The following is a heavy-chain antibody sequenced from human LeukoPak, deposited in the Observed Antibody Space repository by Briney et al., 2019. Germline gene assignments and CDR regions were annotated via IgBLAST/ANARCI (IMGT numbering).Heavy chain of an antibody. CDR2: IYHSGST. D-gene: IGHD1-26*01. CDR1: GDSISSASYY. Sequence: PSETLSLTCIVSGDSISSASYYWGWIRQPPGQGLEWIASIYHSGSTYYNPSLKSRVTISVDRSKNQFSLKVRFVTAADTAVYYCARGYSGAFDSWGRGTLVTASS. J-gene: IGHJ5*01. V-gene: IGHV4-39*07. CDR3: ARGYSGAFDS.